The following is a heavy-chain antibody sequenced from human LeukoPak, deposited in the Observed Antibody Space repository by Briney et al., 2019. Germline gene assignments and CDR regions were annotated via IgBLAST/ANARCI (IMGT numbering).Heavy chain of an antibody. CDR3: ASGYDSSAYYFDY. CDR1: GYSISSGYY. J-gene: IGHJ4*02. CDR2: IYHSGST. V-gene: IGHV4-38-2*02. Sequence: SETLSLTCTVSGYSISSGYYWGWIRQPPGKGLEWIGSIYHSGSTNYNPSLKSRVTISVDTSKNQFSLKLSSVTAADTAVYYCASGYDSSAYYFDYWGQGTLVTVSS. D-gene: IGHD6-25*01.